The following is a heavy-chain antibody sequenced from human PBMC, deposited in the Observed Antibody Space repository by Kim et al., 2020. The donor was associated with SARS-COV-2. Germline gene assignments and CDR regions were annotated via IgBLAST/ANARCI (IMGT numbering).Heavy chain of an antibody. V-gene: IGHV3-7*01. J-gene: IGHJ4*02. D-gene: IGHD6-19*01. CDR1: GFTFSSYW. Sequence: GGSLRLSCAASGFTFSSYWMSWVRQAPGKGLEWVANIKQDGSEKYYVDSVKGRFTISRDNAKNSLYLQMNSLRAEDTAVYYCARDPAAGRLKGQWLVLPADYWGQGTLVTVSS. CDR2: IKQDGSEK. CDR3: ARDPAAGRLKGQWLVLPADY.